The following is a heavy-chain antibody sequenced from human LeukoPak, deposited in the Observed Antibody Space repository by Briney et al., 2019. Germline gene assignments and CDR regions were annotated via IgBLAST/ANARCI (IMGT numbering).Heavy chain of an antibody. Sequence: PGGSLRLSCAASGFTFSSYSMNWVRQAPGKGLEWVSSISSSSSYIYYADSVKGRFTISRDNAKNSLYLQMNSLRAGDTAVYYCARDAGRGWFGELLHQDERLNWFDPWGQGTLVTVSS. CDR2: ISSSSSYI. CDR3: ARDAGRGWFGELLHQDERLNWFDP. D-gene: IGHD3-10*01. V-gene: IGHV3-21*01. J-gene: IGHJ5*02. CDR1: GFTFSSYS.